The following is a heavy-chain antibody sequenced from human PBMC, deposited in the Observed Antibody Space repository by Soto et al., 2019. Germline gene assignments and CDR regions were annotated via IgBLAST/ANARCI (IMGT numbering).Heavy chain of an antibody. Sequence: SETLSLTCTVSGGSISSYYWSWIRQPPGKGLEWIGYIYYSGSTNYNPSLKSRVTISVDTSKNQFSLKLSSVTAADTAVYYCARGYYYDSSGYYGNAFDISGQGTMVTVSS. CDR1: GGSISSYY. CDR3: ARGYYYDSSGYYGNAFDI. CDR2: IYYSGST. V-gene: IGHV4-59*01. J-gene: IGHJ3*02. D-gene: IGHD3-22*01.